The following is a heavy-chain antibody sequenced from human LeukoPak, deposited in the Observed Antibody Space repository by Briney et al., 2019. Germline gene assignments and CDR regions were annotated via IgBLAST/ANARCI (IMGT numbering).Heavy chain of an antibody. CDR2: IYSGGST. V-gene: IGHV3-53*01. D-gene: IGHD6-13*01. CDR3: ARHLVYSSSWYVDY. Sequence: GGSLRLSCAASGFTVSSNYMSWVRQAPGKGLEWVSVIYSGGSTYYADSVKGRFTISRDNSKNTLYLQMNSLRAEDTAVYYCARHLVYSSSWYVDYWGQGTLVTVSS. CDR1: GFTVSSNY. J-gene: IGHJ4*02.